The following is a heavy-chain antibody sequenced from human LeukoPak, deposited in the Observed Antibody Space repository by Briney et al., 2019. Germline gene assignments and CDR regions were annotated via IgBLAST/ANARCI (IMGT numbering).Heavy chain of an antibody. Sequence: PSETLSLTCSVSGGSISSSSYYWGWIRQPPGKGLEWIGSIFHGGSTYHNPSLKSRVTISVDTSKNQFSLKLRSVTAADTAVYYCATPDLRNCSGGSCYYFDYWGQGTLVTVSS. D-gene: IGHD2-15*01. CDR1: GGSISSSSYY. V-gene: IGHV4-39*01. CDR3: ATPDLRNCSGGSCYYFDY. CDR2: IFHGGST. J-gene: IGHJ4*02.